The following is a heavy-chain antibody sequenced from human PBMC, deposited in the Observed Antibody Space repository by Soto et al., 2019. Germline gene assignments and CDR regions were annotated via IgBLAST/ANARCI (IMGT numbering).Heavy chain of an antibody. D-gene: IGHD6-19*01. V-gene: IGHV4-59*01. Sequence: PSDTLSLTCTVSGGSLISYYWSWIRQPPEKALEWIGYIHYSGSTNYNPSLESRVTISVDTSKNQFSLKLRSVTAADTAVYYCARVGSSGWFSYHWGQGTRVTVSS. J-gene: IGHJ5*02. CDR2: IHYSGST. CDR1: GGSLISYY. CDR3: ARVGSSGWFSYH.